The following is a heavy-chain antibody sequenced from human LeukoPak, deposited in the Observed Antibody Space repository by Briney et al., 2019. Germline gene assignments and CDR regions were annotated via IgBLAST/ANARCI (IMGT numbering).Heavy chain of an antibody. J-gene: IGHJ6*02. Sequence: ASVKVSCKASGFTFTGSAIHWVRQASGKGLEWVGRIRSKANSYVTAYAASVNGRFTISRDDSQNTAYLQMNSLQTEDTAVYFCTRHSDRYCSGAGCYVYYYYGMDVWGQGTTVTVAS. CDR1: GFTFTGSA. V-gene: IGHV3-73*01. CDR3: TRHSDRYCSGAGCYVYYYYGMDV. CDR2: IRSKANSYVT. D-gene: IGHD2-15*01.